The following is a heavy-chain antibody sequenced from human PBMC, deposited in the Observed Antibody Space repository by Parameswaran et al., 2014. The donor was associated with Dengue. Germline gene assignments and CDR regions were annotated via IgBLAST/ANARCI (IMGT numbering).Heavy chain of an antibody. Sequence: GLEYVSAISSNGGSTYYADSVKGRFTISRDNSKNTLYLQMSSLRAEDTAVYYCARERGYYGDYVFPYYGTDVWGQGTTVTVSS. D-gene: IGHD4-17*01. CDR2: ISSNGGST. CDR3: ARERGYYGDYVFPYYGTDV. V-gene: IGHV3-64D*06. J-gene: IGHJ6*02.